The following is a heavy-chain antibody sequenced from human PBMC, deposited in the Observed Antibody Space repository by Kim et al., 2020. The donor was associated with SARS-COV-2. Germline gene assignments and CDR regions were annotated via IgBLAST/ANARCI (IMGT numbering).Heavy chain of an antibody. Sequence: GSLRLSCSASGFTFSSYAMHWVRQAPGKGLEYVSAISSNGGSTYYADSVKGRFTISRDNSKNTLYLQMSSLRAEDTAVYYCVHGSTVFDVGYFQHWGQGNLVTVSS. D-gene: IGHD4-17*01. CDR1: GFTFSSYA. V-gene: IGHV3-64D*09. J-gene: IGHJ1*01. CDR2: ISSNGGST. CDR3: VHGSTVFDVGYFQH.